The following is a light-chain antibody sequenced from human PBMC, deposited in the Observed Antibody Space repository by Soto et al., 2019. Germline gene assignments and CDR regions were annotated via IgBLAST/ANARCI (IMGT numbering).Light chain of an antibody. CDR2: GAS. CDR1: QSISNW. J-gene: IGKJ5*01. V-gene: IGKV1-12*01. Sequence: DIQMTQSPSTLPASVGDRVTINCRASQSISNWLAWYQQKPGKAPRLLIYGASSLQSGVPSRFSGSGSGTDFTLSISSLQPEDFATYYCQQTNGFPFTFGQGTRLEIK. CDR3: QQTNGFPFT.